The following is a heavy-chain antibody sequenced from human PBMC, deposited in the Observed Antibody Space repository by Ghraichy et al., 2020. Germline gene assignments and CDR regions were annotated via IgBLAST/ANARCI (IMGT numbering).Heavy chain of an antibody. D-gene: IGHD3-16*01. J-gene: IGHJ4*02. CDR2: ISGDQRRT. V-gene: IGHV3-74*01. CDR1: AFTFTSYW. Sequence: GGSLRLSCEASAFTFTSYWMHWVRQAPGKGLVWLSRISGDQRRTDYADSVQGRFIISRDNAKNTLYLQMHNLGVDDTAVYYCARGWIMGGLSLVFLDFWGQGALVTVSP. CDR3: ARGWIMGGLSLVFLDF.